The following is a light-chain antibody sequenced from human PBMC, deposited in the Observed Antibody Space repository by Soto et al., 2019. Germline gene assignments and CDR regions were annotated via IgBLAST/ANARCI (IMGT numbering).Light chain of an antibody. CDR2: NAF. Sequence: DIQMTQSPSSLSASVGDRVTITCRTSQDIGNDLAWFRQTPGKAPKRLIYNAFTLQSGVPSRFSGSGSGTEFTLTISSLQPEDFATYYCLQHNNYPLTFGGGTKVEIK. J-gene: IGKJ4*01. CDR1: QDIGND. V-gene: IGKV1-17*01. CDR3: LQHNNYPLT.